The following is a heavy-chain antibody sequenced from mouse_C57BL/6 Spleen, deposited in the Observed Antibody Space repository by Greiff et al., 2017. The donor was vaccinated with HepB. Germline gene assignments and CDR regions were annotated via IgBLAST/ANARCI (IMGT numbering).Heavy chain of an antibody. CDR1: GFTFSDYG. Sequence: EVQLMESGGGLVKPGGSLKLSCAASGFTFSDYGMHWVRQAPEKGLEWVAYISSGSSTIYYADTVKGRFTISRDNAKNTLFLQMTSLRSEDTAMYYCARRPFNWDYFDYWGQGTTLTVSS. D-gene: IGHD4-1*01. CDR3: ARRPFNWDYFDY. J-gene: IGHJ2*01. CDR2: ISSGSSTI. V-gene: IGHV5-17*01.